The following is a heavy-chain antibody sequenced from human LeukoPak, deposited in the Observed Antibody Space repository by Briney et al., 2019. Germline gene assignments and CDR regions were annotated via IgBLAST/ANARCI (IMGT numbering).Heavy chain of an antibody. CDR2: IYTSGST. J-gene: IGHJ5*02. D-gene: IGHD2-2*01. V-gene: IGHV4-4*07. CDR3: ARFVVVPAAIQQNNWFDP. Sequence: SETLSLTCTVSGGSISSYYWSWIRQPAGKGLEWIGRIYTSGSTNYNPSLKSRVTMSVDTSKNQFSLKLSSVTAADTAVYYCARFVVVPAAIQQNNWFDPWGQGTLVTVSP. CDR1: GGSISSYY.